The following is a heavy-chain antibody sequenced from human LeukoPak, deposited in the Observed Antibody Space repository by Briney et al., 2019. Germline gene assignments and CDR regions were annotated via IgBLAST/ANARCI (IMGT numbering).Heavy chain of an antibody. J-gene: IGHJ4*02. D-gene: IGHD3-22*01. CDR1: GGSISSYY. V-gene: IGHV4-59*01. CDR3: ARYQWFTLFDY. CDR2: IYYSGST. Sequence: NPSETLSLTCTVSGGSISSYYWSWIRQPPGKGLEWIGYIYYSGSTNYNPSLKSRVTISVDTSKNQFSLKLSSVTAADTAVYYCARYQWFTLFDYWGQGTLVTVSS.